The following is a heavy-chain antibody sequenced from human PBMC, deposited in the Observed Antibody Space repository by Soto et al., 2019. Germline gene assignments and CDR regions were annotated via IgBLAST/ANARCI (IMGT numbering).Heavy chain of an antibody. J-gene: IGHJ5*02. V-gene: IGHV4-30-4*01. Sequence: PSETLSLTCTVSGGSISSGDYYWSWIRQPPGKGLEWIGYIYYSGSTYYNPSLKSRVTISVDTSKNQFSLKVRSVTAADTAVYYCVRETYGHYVGYFHPWGQGILVTGSS. D-gene: IGHD4-17*01. CDR3: VRETYGHYVGYFHP. CDR1: GGSISSGDYY. CDR2: IYYSGST.